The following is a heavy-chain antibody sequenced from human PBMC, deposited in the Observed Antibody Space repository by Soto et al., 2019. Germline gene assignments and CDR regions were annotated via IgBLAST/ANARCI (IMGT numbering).Heavy chain of an antibody. CDR1: GFTFSSYG. Sequence: QVQLVESGGGVVQPGRSLRLSCAASGFTFSSYGMHWVRQAPGKGLEWVAVISYDGSNKYYADSVKDRFTISRDNSKNTLYLQMNSLRAEDTAVYYCAKESIAARPFDTDYWGQGTLVTVSS. J-gene: IGHJ4*02. D-gene: IGHD6-6*01. CDR2: ISYDGSNK. CDR3: AKESIAARPFDTDY. V-gene: IGHV3-30*18.